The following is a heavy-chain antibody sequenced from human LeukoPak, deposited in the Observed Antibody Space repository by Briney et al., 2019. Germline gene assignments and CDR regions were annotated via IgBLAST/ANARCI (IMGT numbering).Heavy chain of an antibody. CDR1: GFTFSSYA. CDR2: ISYDGSNK. J-gene: IGHJ4*02. V-gene: IGHV3-30*04. Sequence: PGRSLRLSCAASGFTFSSYAMHWVRQAPGKGLEWAAVISYDGSNKYYADSVKGRFTISRDNSKDTLYLQMNSLRAEDTAVYYCAGPAGGSATPYYFDYWGQGTLVTVSS. D-gene: IGHD2-15*01. CDR3: AGPAGGSATPYYFDY.